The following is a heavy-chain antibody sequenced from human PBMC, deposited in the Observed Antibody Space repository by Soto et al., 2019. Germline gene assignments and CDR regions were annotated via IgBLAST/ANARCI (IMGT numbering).Heavy chain of an antibody. CDR2: ISYDGSNK. J-gene: IGHJ6*03. Sequence: GGSLRLSCAASGFTFSSYGMHWVRQAPGKGLEWVAVISYDGSNKYYADSVKGRFTISRDNSKNTLYLQMNSLRAEDTAVYYCANVVSGDSCYPYSPHYYYMHVWGKGTTVTVSS. D-gene: IGHD2-15*01. CDR1: GFTFSSYG. CDR3: ANVVSGDSCYPYSPHYYYMHV. V-gene: IGHV3-30*18.